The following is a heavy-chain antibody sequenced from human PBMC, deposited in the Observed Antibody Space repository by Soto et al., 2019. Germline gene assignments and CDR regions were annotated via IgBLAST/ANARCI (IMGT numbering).Heavy chain of an antibody. V-gene: IGHV3-48*01. CDR2: ISSSSSTI. CDR3: ATYPGIAAAGSPYFDY. J-gene: IGHJ4*02. D-gene: IGHD6-13*01. CDR1: GFTFSSYS. Sequence: PGGSLRLSCAASGFTFSSYSMNWVRQAPGKGLEWVSYISSSSSTIYYADSVKGRFTISRDNAKNSLYLQMNSLRAEDTAVYYCATYPGIAAAGSPYFDYWGQGTLVTVSS.